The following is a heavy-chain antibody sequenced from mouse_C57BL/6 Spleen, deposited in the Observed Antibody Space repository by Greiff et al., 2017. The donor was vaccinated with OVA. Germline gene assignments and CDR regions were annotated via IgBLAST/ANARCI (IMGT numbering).Heavy chain of an antibody. V-gene: IGHV2-4*01. CDR2: IWSGGST. D-gene: IGHD2-5*01. J-gene: IGHJ4*01. CDR1: GFSLTSYG. CDR3: AKLAYYSNFYAMDY. Sequence: VKLMESGPGLVQPSQSLSITCTVSGFSLTSYGVHWVRQPPGKGLEWLGVIWSGGSTDYNAAFISRLSISKDNSKSQVFFKMNSLQADDTAIYYCAKLAYYSNFYAMDYWGQGTSVTVSS.